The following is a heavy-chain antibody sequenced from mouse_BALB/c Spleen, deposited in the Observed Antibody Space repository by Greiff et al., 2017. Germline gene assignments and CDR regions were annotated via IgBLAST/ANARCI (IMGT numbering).Heavy chain of an antibody. Sequence: EVHLVESGGGLVKPGGSLKLSCAASGFTFSSYTMSWVRQTPEKRLEWVATISSGGSYTYYPDSVKGRFTISRDNAKNTLYLQMSSLKSEDTAMYYCARGRAMDYWGQGTSVTVSS. CDR1: GFTFSSYT. CDR2: ISSGGSYT. J-gene: IGHJ4*01. CDR3: ARGRAMDY. V-gene: IGHV5-6-4*01.